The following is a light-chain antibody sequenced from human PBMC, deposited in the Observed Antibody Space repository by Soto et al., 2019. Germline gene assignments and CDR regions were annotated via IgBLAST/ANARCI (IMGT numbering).Light chain of an antibody. CDR2: GAS. CDR3: QQYGSSPY. V-gene: IGKV3-20*01. Sequence: EVVLTQSPGTLSLSPVERATLSCMASQSVSGNYLAWYQQKPGQAPRLLIYGASSRATGIPDRFSGSGSGTDFTLTISRLEPEDFAVYYCQQYGSSPYFGGGTKVDIK. J-gene: IGKJ4*01. CDR1: QSVSGNY.